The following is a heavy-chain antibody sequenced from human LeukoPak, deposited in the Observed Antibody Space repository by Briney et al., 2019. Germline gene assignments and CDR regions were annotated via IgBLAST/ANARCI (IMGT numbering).Heavy chain of an antibody. D-gene: IGHD3-16*01. CDR3: AKDWTSHNGVYDCLDF. J-gene: IGHJ4*02. Sequence: GGSLRLSCAASGFSFDVHAMTWVRQAPGKGPEWVATIGGPAETFYADSVKGRFTISRDNTRYTLYLQMNRLRAEDSALYHCAKDWTSHNGVYDCLDFWGQGTQVTVSS. CDR1: GFSFDVHA. V-gene: IGHV3-23*01. CDR2: IGGPAET.